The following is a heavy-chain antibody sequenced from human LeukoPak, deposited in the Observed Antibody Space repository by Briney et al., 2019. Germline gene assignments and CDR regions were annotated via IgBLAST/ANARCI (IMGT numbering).Heavy chain of an antibody. CDR1: GFTFDDYA. CDR2: ISWNSGSI. D-gene: IGHD3-22*01. CDR3: AKGYSSGYYSDLDY. Sequence: SGGSLRLSCAASGFTFDDYAMHWVRQAPGKGLEWVSGISWNSGSIGYADSVKGRFTISRDNAKDSLYLQMNSLRAEDTALYYCAKGYSSGYYSDLDYWGQGTLVTVSS. V-gene: IGHV3-9*01. J-gene: IGHJ4*02.